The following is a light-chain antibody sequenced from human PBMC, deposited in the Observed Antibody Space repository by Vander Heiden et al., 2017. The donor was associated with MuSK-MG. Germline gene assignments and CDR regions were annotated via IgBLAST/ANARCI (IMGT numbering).Light chain of an antibody. CDR2: DAS. V-gene: IGKV1-33*01. CDR3: QQSDSLPYT. Sequence: DIQMTQSPSSLSASVGDRVTITCQASQDISNYLNWYQQKPGKAPKLLIYDASSLERGVPSRFSGSGSGTDFTFTISSLQPEDFATYYCQQSDSLPYTFGQGTKLEIK. CDR1: QDISNY. J-gene: IGKJ2*01.